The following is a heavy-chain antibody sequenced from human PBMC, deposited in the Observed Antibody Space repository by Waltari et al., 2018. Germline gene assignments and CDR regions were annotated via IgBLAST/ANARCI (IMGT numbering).Heavy chain of an antibody. J-gene: IGHJ4*02. CDR3: ARELYSPTSNPFDF. Sequence: EVQLVESGGGLVQPGGSLRLSCAASGFPFSSYWMSWVRQAPGKGRGWVDNIKQDESEKFYVDSVKGRFTIFRDNAKNLLYLQMDSLRGEDTAVYYCARELYSPTSNPFDFWGQGTRVTVSS. V-gene: IGHV3-7*01. CDR2: IKQDESEK. D-gene: IGHD3-10*01. CDR1: GFPFSSYW.